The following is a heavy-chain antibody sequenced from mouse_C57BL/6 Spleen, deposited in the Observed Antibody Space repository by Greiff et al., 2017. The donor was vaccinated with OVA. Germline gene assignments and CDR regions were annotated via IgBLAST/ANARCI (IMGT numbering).Heavy chain of an antibody. Sequence: DVQLVESGGGLVKPGGSLKLSCAASGFTFSDYGMHWVRQAPEKGLEWVAYISSGSSTIYYADTVKGRFTISRDNAKNTLFLQMTSLRSEDTAMYYCARRPPGAYWGQGTLVTVSA. J-gene: IGHJ3*01. CDR2: ISSGSSTI. V-gene: IGHV5-17*01. CDR3: ARRPPGAY. CDR1: GFTFSDYG.